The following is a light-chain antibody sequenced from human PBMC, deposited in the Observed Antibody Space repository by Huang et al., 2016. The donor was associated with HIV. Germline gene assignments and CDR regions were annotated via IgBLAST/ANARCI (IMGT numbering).Light chain of an antibody. CDR2: GAS. Sequence: EIVLTQSPATLSLSPGERATLSCRASQIVSCDLPWYKQKAGQAPRLLIYGASNRATGIPARFSGSGSGTDFTLTISSLEPEDFAVYYCQQRSDWPRTFGQGTKLEIK. CDR1: QIVSCD. CDR3: QQRSDWPRT. J-gene: IGKJ2*01. V-gene: IGKV3-11*01.